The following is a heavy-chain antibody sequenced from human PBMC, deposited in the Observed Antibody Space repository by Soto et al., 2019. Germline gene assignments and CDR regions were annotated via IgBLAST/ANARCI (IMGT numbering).Heavy chain of an antibody. CDR1: GYSFTSYW. CDR2: IYPGDSGT. Sequence: PGESLKISCKGSGYSFTSYWIGWVRQMPGKGLEWMGIIYPGDSGTRYSPSFQGQVTISADKSISTAYLQWSSLKASDTAMYYCARRPALAAAGMDVWGQGTTVTVSS. V-gene: IGHV5-51*01. J-gene: IGHJ6*02. CDR3: ARRPALAAAGMDV. D-gene: IGHD6-13*01.